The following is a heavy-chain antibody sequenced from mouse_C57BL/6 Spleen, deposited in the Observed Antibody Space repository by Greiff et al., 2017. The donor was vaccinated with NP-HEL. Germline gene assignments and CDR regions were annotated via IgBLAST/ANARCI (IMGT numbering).Heavy chain of an antibody. Sequence: EVQLVESGPSLVRPSQTLSLTCTVTGFSINSDCYWIWIRQFPGNKLEYIGYTFYSGITYYNPSLESRTYITRDTSKNQFSLKLSSVTTEDTATYYCARSYSNYGYFDVWGTGTTVTVSS. CDR1: GFSINSDCY. D-gene: IGHD2-5*01. J-gene: IGHJ1*03. V-gene: IGHV3-3*01. CDR2: TFYSGIT. CDR3: ARSYSNYGYFDV.